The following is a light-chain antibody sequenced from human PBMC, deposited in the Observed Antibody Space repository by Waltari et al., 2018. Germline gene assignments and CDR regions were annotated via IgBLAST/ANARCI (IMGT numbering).Light chain of an antibody. CDR2: GAS. V-gene: IGKV3-15*01. CDR1: KSIDNN. J-gene: IGKJ4*01. CDR3: QQYNRWPPLT. Sequence: EIVMTQSPATLSVSPGERFTLACKASKSIDNNLAGYQQKPGQTPRLLIYGASTRAPGVPARFSGSGSGTEFTLTISSLQSEDCAVFYCQQYNRWPPLTFGGGTKVEIK.